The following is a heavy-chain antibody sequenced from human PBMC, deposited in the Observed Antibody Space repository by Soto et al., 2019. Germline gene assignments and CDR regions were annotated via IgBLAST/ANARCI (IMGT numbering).Heavy chain of an antibody. J-gene: IGHJ3*02. CDR3: ARGDYYDSSGPFSDAFDI. V-gene: IGHV3-30-3*01. D-gene: IGHD3-22*01. CDR2: ISYDGSNK. Sequence: PGGSLRLSCAASGFTFSSYAMHWVRQAPGKGLEWVAVISYDGSNKYYADSVKGRFTISRDNSKNTLYLQMNSLRAEDTAVYYCARGDYYDSSGPFSDAFDIWGQETMVTVSS. CDR1: GFTFSSYA.